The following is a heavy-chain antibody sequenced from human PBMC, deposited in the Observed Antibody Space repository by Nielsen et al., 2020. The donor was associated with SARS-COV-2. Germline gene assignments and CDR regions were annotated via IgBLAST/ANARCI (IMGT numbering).Heavy chain of an antibody. V-gene: IGHV3-30-3*01. CDR2: ISYDGSNE. Sequence: GESLKISCTASGFTFSSHALHWVRQAPGKGLQWMTIISYDGSNEHYADSVKGRFTISRDNSKNTVYLQMNSLKPEDTAIYYCARETLDHTSSFVDYWGQGTLVTVSS. CDR1: GFTFSSHA. J-gene: IGHJ4*01. CDR3: ARETLDHTSSFVDY. D-gene: IGHD2-2*01.